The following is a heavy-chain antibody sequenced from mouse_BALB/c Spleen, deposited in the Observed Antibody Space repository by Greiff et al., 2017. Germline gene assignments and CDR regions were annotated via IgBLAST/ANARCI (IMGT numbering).Heavy chain of an antibody. J-gene: IGHJ4*01. V-gene: IGHV5-17*02. CDR2: ISSGSSTI. CDR1: GFTFSSFG. Sequence: EVKVVESGGGLVQPGGSRKLSCAASGFTFSSFGMHWVRQAPEKGLEWVAYISSGSSTIYYADTVKGRFTISRDNPKNTLFLQMTSLRSEDTAMYYCARRGDYDEGGAMDYWGQGTSVTVSS. D-gene: IGHD2-4*01. CDR3: ARRGDYDEGGAMDY.